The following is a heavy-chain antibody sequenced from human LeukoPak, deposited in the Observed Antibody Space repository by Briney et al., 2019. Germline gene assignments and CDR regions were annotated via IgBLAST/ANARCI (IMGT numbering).Heavy chain of an antibody. V-gene: IGHV3-30*03. D-gene: IGHD6-13*01. CDR2: ISYDGSNK. CDR1: GFTFSSYG. Sequence: GGSLRLSCAASGFTFSSYGMHWVRQAPGKGLEWVAVISYDGSNKYYADSVKGRFTISRDNSKNTLYLQMNSLRAEDTAVYYCVAAAGLDYWGQGTLVTVSS. J-gene: IGHJ4*02. CDR3: VAAAGLDY.